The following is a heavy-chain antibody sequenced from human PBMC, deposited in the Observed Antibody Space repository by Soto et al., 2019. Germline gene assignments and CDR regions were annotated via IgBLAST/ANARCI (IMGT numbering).Heavy chain of an antibody. J-gene: IGHJ4*02. CDR2: MNPNSGNT. CDR1: GYTFTSYD. D-gene: IGHD2-2*01. V-gene: IGHV1-8*01. Sequence: QVQLVQSGAEVKKPGASVKVSCKASGYTFTSYDINWVRQATGQGLEWMGWMNPNSGNTGYAQKFQGRVTMTRNTSISTAYMELRSLRSEDTAVYHCARERRDCDSSRCYAYFDYWGQGTLVTVSS. CDR3: ARERRDCDSSRCYAYFDY.